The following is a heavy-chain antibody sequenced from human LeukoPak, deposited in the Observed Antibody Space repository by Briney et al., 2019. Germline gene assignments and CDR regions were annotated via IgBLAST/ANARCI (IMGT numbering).Heavy chain of an antibody. CDR3: ARGLPGY. CDR2: INHSGGT. CDR1: GGSFSDYN. J-gene: IGHJ4*02. V-gene: IGHV4-34*01. Sequence: SETLSLTCAVYGGSFSDYNWNWIRQPPGGGLEWIGEINHSGGTNYNPSLKSRVTISIDTSKNQFSLKLTSVTAADTAVYYCARGLPGYWGQGTLVIVSS.